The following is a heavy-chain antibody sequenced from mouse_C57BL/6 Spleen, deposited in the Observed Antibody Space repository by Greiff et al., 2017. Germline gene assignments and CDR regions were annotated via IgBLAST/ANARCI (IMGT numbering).Heavy chain of an antibody. CDR2: INYDGSST. CDR3: ARVDRGAYFDY. V-gene: IGHV5-16*01. Sequence: DVKLVESEGGLVQPGSSMKLSCTASGFTFSDYYMAWVRQVPEKGLEWVANINYDGSSTYYLDSLKSRFIISRDNAKNILYLQMSSLKSEDTATYYCARVDRGAYFDYWGQGTPLTVSS. J-gene: IGHJ2*01. CDR1: GFTFSDYY.